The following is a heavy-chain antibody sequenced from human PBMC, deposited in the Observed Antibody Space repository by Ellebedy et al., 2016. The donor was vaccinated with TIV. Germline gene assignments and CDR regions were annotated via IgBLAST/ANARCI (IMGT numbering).Heavy chain of an antibody. CDR2: VYHNGNT. D-gene: IGHD3-10*01. V-gene: IGHV4-4*02. J-gene: IGHJ4*02. Sequence: MPSETLSLTCTVSGDSMKPNNWWTWVRQSPKKGLEGIGEVYHNGNTKCKPSLKSRVTISVDKSKKEFSLRLTSVTAADTAMYYCARAPIWLGERGMYYDYWGQGIRVTVSS. CDR3: ARAPIWLGERGMYYDY. CDR1: GDSMKPNNW.